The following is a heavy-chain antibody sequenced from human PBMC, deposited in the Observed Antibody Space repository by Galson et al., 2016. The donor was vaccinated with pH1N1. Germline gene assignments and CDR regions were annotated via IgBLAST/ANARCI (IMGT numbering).Heavy chain of an antibody. CDR3: ASPLFSSYGLGGNI. D-gene: IGHD3-16*01. J-gene: IGHJ4*02. CDR2: INHRGRT. Sequence: SETLSLTCAVYGGSLNGFYWSWIRQPPGKGLEWIGEINHRGRTNYNPSLKSRVTMSLDTSRNPFSLKLNSVTAAETAVYYCASPLFSSYGLGGNIWGRGIPVAVSS. CDR1: GGSLNGFY. V-gene: IGHV4-34*01.